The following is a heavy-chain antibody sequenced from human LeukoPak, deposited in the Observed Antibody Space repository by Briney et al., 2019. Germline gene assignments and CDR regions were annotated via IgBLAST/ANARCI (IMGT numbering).Heavy chain of an antibody. CDR2: IDPNSSGT. V-gene: IGHV1-2*02. Sequence: ASVKVSCKASGYTFTAHYIHWVRQAPGQGLEWMGWIDPNSSGTIYAQKLLGSVTMAGDTSINTAFMELSRLRSDDTAIYYCARGRGTTMVRGVITNYFDLWGRGSLVTVSS. J-gene: IGHJ2*01. CDR1: GYTFTAHY. CDR3: ARGRGTTMVRGVITNYFDL. D-gene: IGHD3-10*01.